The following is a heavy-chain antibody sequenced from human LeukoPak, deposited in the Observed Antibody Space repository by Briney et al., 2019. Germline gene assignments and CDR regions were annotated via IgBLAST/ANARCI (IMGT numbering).Heavy chain of an antibody. D-gene: IGHD1-26*01. CDR1: GGTFISYA. J-gene: IGHJ4*02. CDR3: ARRGSYRYYFDY. Sequence: SVKVSCKASGGTFISYAISWVRQAPGQGLEWMGGIIPIFGTANYAQKFQGRVTITADKSTSTAYMELSSLRSEDTAVYYCARRGSYRYYFDYWGQGTLVTVSS. V-gene: IGHV1-69*06. CDR2: IIPIFGTA.